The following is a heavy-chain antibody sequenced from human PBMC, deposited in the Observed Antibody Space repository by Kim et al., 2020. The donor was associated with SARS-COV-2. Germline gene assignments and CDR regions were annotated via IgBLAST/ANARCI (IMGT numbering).Heavy chain of an antibody. J-gene: IGHJ6*02. D-gene: IGHD6-6*01. CDR1: GFTFTTFW. V-gene: IGHV3-7*01. Sequence: GGSLRLSCAASGFTFTTFWMSWVRQAPGKGLEWVAHTSEDGSEKYYVDSLTGRFTISRDNAEDSLYLQMYGLRADDTAVYYCVGWGGSSNVGGQGTTVTVSS. CDR2: TSEDGSEK. CDR3: VGWGGSSNV.